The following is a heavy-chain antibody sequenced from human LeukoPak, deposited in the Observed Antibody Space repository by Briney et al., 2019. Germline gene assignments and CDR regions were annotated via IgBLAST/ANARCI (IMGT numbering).Heavy chain of an antibody. D-gene: IGHD3-22*01. CDR2: IRYDGSNK. CDR3: AKGPFRGYYYDSSGYYGFDY. V-gene: IGHV3-30*02. J-gene: IGHJ4*02. CDR1: GFTFSSYG. Sequence: PGGSLRLPCAASGFTFSSYGMHWVRQAPGKGLEWVAFIRYDGSNKYYADSVKGRFTISRDNSKNTLYLQMNSLRAEDTAVYYCAKGPFRGYYYDSSGYYGFDYWGQGTLVTVSS.